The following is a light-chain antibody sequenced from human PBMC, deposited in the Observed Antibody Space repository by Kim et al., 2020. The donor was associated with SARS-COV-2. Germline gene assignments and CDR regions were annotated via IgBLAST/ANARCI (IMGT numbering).Light chain of an antibody. CDR1: QSVSSTY. CDR2: GAS. CDR3: QQYSSSPAT. V-gene: IGKV3-20*01. Sequence: PVERATLSCRASQSVSSTYLAWYQQKPGQAPRLLIYGASSRATGIPDRFSGSGSGTDFTLTITRLEPEDFAVYYCQQYSSSPATFGQGTKVDIK. J-gene: IGKJ1*01.